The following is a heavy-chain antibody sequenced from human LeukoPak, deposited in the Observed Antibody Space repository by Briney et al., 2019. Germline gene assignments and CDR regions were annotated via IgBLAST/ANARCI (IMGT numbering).Heavy chain of an antibody. CDR1: GYTFTSYG. J-gene: IGHJ4*02. Sequence: GASVKVSCKASGYTFTSYGLSWVRQAPGQGLEWMGWISIYNGNTNYAQKPQGRVNMTTDTSTSTAYMELRSLRSDDTAVYYCARDRGDSSHFDCWGQGTLVTVSS. V-gene: IGHV1-18*01. CDR2: ISIYNGNT. CDR3: ARDRGDSSHFDC. D-gene: IGHD3-22*01.